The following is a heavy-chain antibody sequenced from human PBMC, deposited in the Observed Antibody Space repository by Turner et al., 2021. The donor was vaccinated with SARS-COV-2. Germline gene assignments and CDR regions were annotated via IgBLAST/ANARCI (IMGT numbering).Heavy chain of an antibody. J-gene: IGHJ6*02. D-gene: IGHD1-26*01. CDR2: INPRGGRT. CDR1: GYTFTSYD. CDR3: ARDLTIVGATSLDYYYGMDV. V-gene: IGHV1-46*03. Sequence: QVQLAQSGAEVTKPGPSVTVSCKASGYTFTSYDMQWVRQAPGQGLAWMGIINPRGGRTSYAQKFQGRVTMTRDTYTSTVYMEMGSLRSEDTAVYYCARDLTIVGATSLDYYYGMDVWGQGTTVTVSS.